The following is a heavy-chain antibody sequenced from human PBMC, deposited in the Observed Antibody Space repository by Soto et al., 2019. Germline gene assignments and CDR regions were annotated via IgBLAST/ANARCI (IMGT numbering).Heavy chain of an antibody. J-gene: IGHJ4*02. CDR3: AKDRAKYDSSGYNFVGYVGPPSY. V-gene: IGHV3-30*18. CDR2: ISYDGSNK. Sequence: QVQLVESGGGVVQPGRSPRLSCAASGFTFSSYGMHWVRQAPGKGLEWVAVISYDGSNKYYADSVKGRFTISRDNSKNTLYLQMNSLRAEDTAVYYCAKDRAKYDSSGYNFVGYVGPPSYWGQGTLVTVSS. CDR1: GFTFSSYG. D-gene: IGHD3-22*01.